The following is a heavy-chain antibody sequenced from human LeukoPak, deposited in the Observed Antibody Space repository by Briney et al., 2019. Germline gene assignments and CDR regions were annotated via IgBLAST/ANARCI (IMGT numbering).Heavy chain of an antibody. Sequence: ASVTVSCTASGYTFTGYYMHWVRQAPGQGLEWMGWINPNSGGTNYAQKFQGRVTMTRDTSISTAYMELSRLRSDDTAVYYCAREGTPSNLYYYYGMDVWGQGTTVTASS. V-gene: IGHV1-2*02. CDR2: INPNSGGT. J-gene: IGHJ6*02. CDR3: AREGTPSNLYYYYGMDV. CDR1: GYTFTGYY. D-gene: IGHD6-6*01.